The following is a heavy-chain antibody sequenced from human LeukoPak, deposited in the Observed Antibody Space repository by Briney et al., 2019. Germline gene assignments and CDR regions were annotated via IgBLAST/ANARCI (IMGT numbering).Heavy chain of an antibody. CDR3: ARGPITTRSHFDY. Sequence: SVKVSYKASGGTFSSYAISWGRQASGQGLEWMGGIIPIFATANYAQKFQGRVTITADESTSTAYMELSSLRSEDTAVYYCARGPITTRSHFDYWGQGTLVTVSS. V-gene: IGHV1-69*13. D-gene: IGHD3-22*01. CDR1: GGTFSSYA. J-gene: IGHJ4*02. CDR2: IIPIFATA.